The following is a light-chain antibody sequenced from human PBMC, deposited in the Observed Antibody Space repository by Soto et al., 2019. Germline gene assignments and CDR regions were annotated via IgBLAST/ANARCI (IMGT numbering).Light chain of an antibody. Sequence: QSALTQSASVSGSPGQSITISCTGTSSDVGGYNYVSWYQQHPGKAPKLIIYDVSNRPLGVSTRFSGSKSGNTASLTISGLQAEDEADYSCSSYTSTNSLVFGGGTQLTVL. CDR3: SSYTSTNSLV. J-gene: IGLJ3*02. V-gene: IGLV2-14*01. CDR2: DVS. CDR1: SSDVGGYNY.